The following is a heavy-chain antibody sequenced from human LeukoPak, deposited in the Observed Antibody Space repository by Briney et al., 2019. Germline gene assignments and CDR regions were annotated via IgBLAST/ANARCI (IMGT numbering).Heavy chain of an antibody. CDR2: INHSGST. CDR3: ARPYYYYMDV. V-gene: IGHV4-34*01. CDR1: GGSFSGYY. J-gene: IGHJ6*03. Sequence: SETLSLTCAVYGGSFSGYYWSWIRQPPGKGLEWIGEINHSGSTNYNPSLKSRVTISVDTSKNQFSLKLSSVTAADTAVYYCARPYYYYMDVWGKGTTVTISS.